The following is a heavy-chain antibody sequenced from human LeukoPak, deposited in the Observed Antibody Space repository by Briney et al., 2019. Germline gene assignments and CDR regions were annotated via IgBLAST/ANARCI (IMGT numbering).Heavy chain of an antibody. Sequence: SQTLSLTCTGSGGSISSGSYYWRWIRQPAGKGLEWIGRIYTSGRTNYNPSLKSRVTISVDTSKNQFSLKLSSVTAADTAVYYWARVGYSSGWHWGQGTLVTVSS. J-gene: IGHJ1*01. CDR2: IYTSGRT. CDR1: GGSISSGSYY. V-gene: IGHV4-61*02. CDR3: ARVGYSSGWH. D-gene: IGHD6-19*01.